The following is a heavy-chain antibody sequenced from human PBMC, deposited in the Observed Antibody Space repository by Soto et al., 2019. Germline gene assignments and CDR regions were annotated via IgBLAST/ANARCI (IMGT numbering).Heavy chain of an antibody. D-gene: IGHD6-13*01. V-gene: IGHV4-34*01. CDR3: ARRGRVWAAAGTGWFDP. J-gene: IGHJ5*02. Sequence: QVQLQQWGAGLLKPSETLSLTCAVYGGSFSGYYWSWIRQPPGKGLEWIGEINHSGSTNYNPSLKGRVTISVDTSKNQFSLKLSSVTAADTAVYYCARRGRVWAAAGTGWFDPWGQGTLVTVSS. CDR2: INHSGST. CDR1: GGSFSGYY.